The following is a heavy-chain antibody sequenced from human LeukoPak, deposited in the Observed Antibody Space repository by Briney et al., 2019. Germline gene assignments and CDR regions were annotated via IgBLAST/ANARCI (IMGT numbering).Heavy chain of an antibody. CDR1: GLSFSSYA. Sequence: GGSLRLSCAASGLSFSSYAMSWVRQAPGKGLEWVSAISGSGGSTYYADSVKRRFTISRDNSKNTLYLKMNSLGAEDTAVYYCAKRHAGDYYDSSGYDDYWGQGTLVTVSS. V-gene: IGHV3-23*01. J-gene: IGHJ4*02. D-gene: IGHD3-22*01. CDR3: AKRHAGDYYDSSGYDDY. CDR2: ISGSGGST.